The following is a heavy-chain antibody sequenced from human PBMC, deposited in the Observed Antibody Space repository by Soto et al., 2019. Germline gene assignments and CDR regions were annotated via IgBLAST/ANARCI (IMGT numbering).Heavy chain of an antibody. V-gene: IGHV1-18*01. Sequence: VHLVQSGAEVKKPGGSVKVSCKASGYTFTSYGITWVRQAPGQGLEWRGWISAHSGNTDYAQKLQGRVIVTRDTSTSTAYMELRSLRSDATAVYYCARGRYGDYWGQGALVTVSS. D-gene: IGHD1-1*01. CDR2: ISAHSGNT. CDR3: ARGRYGDY. CDR1: GYTFTSYG. J-gene: IGHJ4*02.